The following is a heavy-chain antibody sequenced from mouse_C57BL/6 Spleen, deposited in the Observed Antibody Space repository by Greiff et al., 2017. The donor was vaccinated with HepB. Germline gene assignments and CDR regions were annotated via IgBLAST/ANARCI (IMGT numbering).Heavy chain of an antibody. J-gene: IGHJ4*01. Sequence: EVQLQQSGPGLVKPSQSLSLTCSVTGYSITSGYYWNWIRQFPGNKLEWMGYISYDGSNNYNPSLKNRISITRDTSKNQFFLKLNSVTTEDTATYYCAKVIITTDYYAMDYWGQGTSVTVSS. CDR2: ISYDGSN. CDR1: GYSITSGYY. D-gene: IGHD1-1*01. V-gene: IGHV3-6*01. CDR3: AKVIITTDYYAMDY.